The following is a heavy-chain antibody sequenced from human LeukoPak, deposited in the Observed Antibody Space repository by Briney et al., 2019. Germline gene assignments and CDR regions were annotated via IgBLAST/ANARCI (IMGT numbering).Heavy chain of an antibody. CDR2: IYYSGST. CDR3: ARAPIPGYGHYYFDY. J-gene: IGHJ4*02. Sequence: PSETLSLTCAVYGGSFSGYCWSWIRQPPGKGLEWIGYIYYSGSTNYNPSLKSRVTISVDTSKNQFSLKLTSVTAADTAVYYCARAPIPGYGHYYFDYWGQGTLVTVSS. D-gene: IGHD5-18*01. CDR1: GGSFSGYC. V-gene: IGHV4-59*08.